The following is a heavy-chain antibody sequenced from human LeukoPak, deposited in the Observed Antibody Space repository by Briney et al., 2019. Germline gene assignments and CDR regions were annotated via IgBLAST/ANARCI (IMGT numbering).Heavy chain of an antibody. J-gene: IGHJ5*02. CDR2: IIPMLNIA. CDR3: ARAVVVFPAAMESWFDP. CDR1: GDTFSSYG. V-gene: IGHV1-69*04. Sequence: GASVKVSCKASGDTFSSYGITWVRQAPGQGLEWMGRIIPMLNIANYAQRFQGRVTITADKSTTTAYMELSSLRSEDTAVYYCARAVVVFPAAMESWFDPWGQGTLVTVSS. D-gene: IGHD2-2*01.